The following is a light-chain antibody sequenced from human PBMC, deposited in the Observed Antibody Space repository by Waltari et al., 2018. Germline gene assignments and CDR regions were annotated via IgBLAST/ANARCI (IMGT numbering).Light chain of an antibody. V-gene: IGKV1-39*01. CDR3: QHSYGTPYS. Sequence: DIQMTQSPSSLSASVGDRVTITCRASENVHNYLNCYQQKPGKAPKHLIYKASTLHSGVPSRFSCSGSVTDYTFTISSLQSEDVATYYCQHSYGTPYSFGQGTKVEIK. CDR2: KAS. CDR1: ENVHNY. J-gene: IGKJ2*03.